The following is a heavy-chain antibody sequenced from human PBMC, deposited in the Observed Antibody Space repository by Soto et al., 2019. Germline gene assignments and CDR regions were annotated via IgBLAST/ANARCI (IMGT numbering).Heavy chain of an antibody. CDR2: MNPNSGNT. Sequence: QVQLVQSGAEVKKPGASVKVSCKASGYTFTSYDINWVRQATGQGLEYLGWMNPNSGNTAYVQKFQGRVTMTWDTAITTAYMELSSLRSEDTPGYDCARGIKYEADSPWFDPWGQGTLVTVSS. CDR3: ARGIKYEADSPWFDP. D-gene: IGHD2-2*01. J-gene: IGHJ5*02. V-gene: IGHV1-8*01. CDR1: GYTFTSYD.